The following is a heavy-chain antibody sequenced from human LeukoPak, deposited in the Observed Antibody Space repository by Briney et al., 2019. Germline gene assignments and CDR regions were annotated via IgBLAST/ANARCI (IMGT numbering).Heavy chain of an antibody. CDR3: ARRAEHSSSWVDY. CDR1: GGSISSYY. V-gene: IGHV4-59*08. J-gene: IGHJ4*02. CDR2: IYYSGST. Sequence: MSSETLSLTCTVSGGSISSYYWSWIRQPPGKGLEWIGYIYYSGSTNYNPSLKSRVTISVDTSKNQFSLKLSSVTAADTAVYYCARRAEHSSSWVDYWGQGTLVTVSS. D-gene: IGHD6-13*01.